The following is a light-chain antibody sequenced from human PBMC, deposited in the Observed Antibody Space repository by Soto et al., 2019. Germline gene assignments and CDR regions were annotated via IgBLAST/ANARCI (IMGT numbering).Light chain of an antibody. Sequence: DIQMTQSPSSLSASVGDRVTMTCRASQDIRNYVAWYQQKPGEVPKLLIYAASTLQVGVPARFSGGGFGTEFTLTISSLRPEDVATYYCQRYHSALLTFGHGTKVDLK. J-gene: IGKJ3*01. CDR3: QRYHSALLT. CDR1: QDIRNY. CDR2: AAS. V-gene: IGKV1-27*01.